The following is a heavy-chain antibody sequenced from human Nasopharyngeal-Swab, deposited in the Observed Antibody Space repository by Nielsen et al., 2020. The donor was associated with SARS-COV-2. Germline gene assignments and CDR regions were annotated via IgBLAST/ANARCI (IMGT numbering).Heavy chain of an antibody. CDR2: INPNSGGT. Sequence: ASVKVSCKASGYTFTSYDINWVRQAPGQGLEWMGRINPNSGGTNYAQKFQGRVTMTRDTSISTAYMELSRLRSDDTAVYYCARRYSSGSRGGLDYWGQGTLVTVSS. D-gene: IGHD6-19*01. CDR3: ARRYSSGSRGGLDY. CDR1: GYTFTSYD. J-gene: IGHJ4*02. V-gene: IGHV1-2*06.